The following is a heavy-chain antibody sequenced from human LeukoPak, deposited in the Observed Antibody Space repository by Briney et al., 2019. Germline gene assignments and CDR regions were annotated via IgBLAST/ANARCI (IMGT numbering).Heavy chain of an antibody. V-gene: IGHV3-33*01. D-gene: IGHD2-15*01. Sequence: GRSLRLSRAASGFTFSTYVMHWVRQAPGKGLEWVAVLWYDGSNKYYADSVKGRFTISRDNSKNTLYLQMNSLRAEDTAVYYCARGDCSGGSCYSSFDYWGQGTLVTVSS. J-gene: IGHJ4*02. CDR2: LWYDGSNK. CDR3: ARGDCSGGSCYSSFDY. CDR1: GFTFSTYV.